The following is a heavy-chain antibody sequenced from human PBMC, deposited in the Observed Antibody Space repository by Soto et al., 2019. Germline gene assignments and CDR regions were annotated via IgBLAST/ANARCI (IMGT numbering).Heavy chain of an antibody. CDR1: GGTFSSYT. J-gene: IGHJ4*02. D-gene: IGHD6-19*01. Sequence: QVQLVQSGAEVKKPGSSVKVSCKASGGTFSSYTISWVRQAPGQGLEWMGRIIPILGIANYAQKFQGRVTITADKSTSTAYMELSSLRPEDTAVYYCARGALAVAGTYFDYWGQGTLVTVSS. CDR3: ARGALAVAGTYFDY. V-gene: IGHV1-69*02. CDR2: IIPILGIA.